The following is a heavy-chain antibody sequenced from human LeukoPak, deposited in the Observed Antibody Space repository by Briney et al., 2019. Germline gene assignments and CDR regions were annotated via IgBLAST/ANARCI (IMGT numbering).Heavy chain of an antibody. D-gene: IGHD2-2*02. CDR3: ARDRRYCSSTSCYTGPYYYYGMHV. J-gene: IGHJ6*02. CDR1: GFTFSSDD. Sequence: GGSLRISCAASGFTFSSDDMHWVRQATGKGLEWVSPIGTAGDTYYPGSVKGRFTISRENAKNSLYLQMNSLRAGDTAVYYCARDRRYCSSTSCYTGPYYYYGMHVWGQGTTVTVSS. V-gene: IGHV3-13*01. CDR2: IGTAGDT.